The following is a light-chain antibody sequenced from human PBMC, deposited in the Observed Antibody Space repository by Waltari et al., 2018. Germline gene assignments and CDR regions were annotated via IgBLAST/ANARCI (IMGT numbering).Light chain of an antibody. CDR2: TAS. CDR3: QQTYTIPIT. Sequence: DIQMTQSPSSLSASVGDRVTITCRASHTIFNYLNWYQQKPGKAPKLIVYTASNLQSGVPSTFSGSRSGTDFTLTISSLQPEDFATYFCQQTYTIPITFGQGTRLEIK. V-gene: IGKV1-39*01. CDR1: HTIFNY. J-gene: IGKJ5*01.